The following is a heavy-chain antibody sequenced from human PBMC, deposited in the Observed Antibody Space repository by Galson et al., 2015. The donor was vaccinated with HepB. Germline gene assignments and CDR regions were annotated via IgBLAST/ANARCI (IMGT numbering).Heavy chain of an antibody. D-gene: IGHD6-19*01. CDR3: ARDLQWLTPLQYYYGMDV. Sequence: SLRLSCAASGSTFSSYSMNWVRQAPGKGLEWVSSISSSSSYIYYADSVKGRFTISRDNAKNSLYLQMNSLRAEDTAVYYCARDLQWLTPLQYYYGMDVWGQGTTVTVSS. J-gene: IGHJ6*02. CDR1: GSTFSSYS. CDR2: ISSSSSYI. V-gene: IGHV3-21*01.